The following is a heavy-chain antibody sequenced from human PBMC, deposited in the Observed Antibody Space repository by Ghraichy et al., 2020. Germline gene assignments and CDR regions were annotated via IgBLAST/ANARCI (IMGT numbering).Heavy chain of an antibody. Sequence: LETLSLTCTVSGGSISGYHWNWIRQPPGKGLEWIGYIFYSGSSNYNPSLKTRVSLSIDTSKNQFSLKLNSVTAADTAVYYCARKNFGDYTFDYWGQGALVTVSS. CDR3: ARKNFGDYTFDY. CDR1: GGSISGYH. CDR2: IFYSGSS. V-gene: IGHV4-59*01. J-gene: IGHJ4*02. D-gene: IGHD4-17*01.